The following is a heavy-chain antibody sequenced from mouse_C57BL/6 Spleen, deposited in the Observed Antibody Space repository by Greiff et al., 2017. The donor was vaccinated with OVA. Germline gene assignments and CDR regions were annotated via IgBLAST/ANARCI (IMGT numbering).Heavy chain of an antibody. CDR1: GYTFTSYW. V-gene: IGHV1-55*01. CDR2: IYPGSGST. CDR3: AREAYGNYGEDY. Sequence: QVQLQQPGAELVKPGASVKMSCKASGYTFTSYWITWVKQRPGQGLEWIGDIYPGSGSTNYNEKFKSKATLTVDTSSSTAYMQLSSLTSVDSAVYYCAREAYGNYGEDYWGQGTTLTVSS. J-gene: IGHJ2*01. D-gene: IGHD2-1*01.